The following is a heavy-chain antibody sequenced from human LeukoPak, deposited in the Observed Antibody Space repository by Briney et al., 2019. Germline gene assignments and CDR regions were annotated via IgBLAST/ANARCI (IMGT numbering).Heavy chain of an antibody. D-gene: IGHD7-27*01. CDR1: GFTVSSNY. CDR2: IYSGGST. V-gene: IGHV3-53*01. J-gene: IGHJ4*02. Sequence: GSLRLSCAASGFTVSSNYMSWVRPAPGKGLEWVSVIYSGGSTYYADSVKGRFTISRDNSKNTLSLQMNSLRAEDTAVYYCARVWGPRGDFDYWGQGTLVTVSS. CDR3: ARVWGPRGDFDY.